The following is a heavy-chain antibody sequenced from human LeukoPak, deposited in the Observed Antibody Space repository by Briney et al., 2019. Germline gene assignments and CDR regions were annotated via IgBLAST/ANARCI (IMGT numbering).Heavy chain of an antibody. D-gene: IGHD3/OR15-3a*01. CDR1: GGSISSGSYY. J-gene: IGHJ5*02. CDR2: IYTSGIT. CDR3: ARAGTDTTTQYYDFWTGYNWFDP. Sequence: SQTLPLXCTVSGGSISSGSYYWSWIRQPAGKGLEWIGRIYTSGITNYNPSLKSRVTISVDTSKNQFSLKLSSVTAADTAVYYCARAGTDTTTQYYDFWTGYNWFDPWGQGTLVTVSS. V-gene: IGHV4-61*02.